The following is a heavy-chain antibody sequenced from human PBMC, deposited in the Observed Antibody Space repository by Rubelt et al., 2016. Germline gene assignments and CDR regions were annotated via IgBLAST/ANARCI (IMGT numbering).Heavy chain of an antibody. D-gene: IGHD6-6*01. CDR3: ARSASIAGD. Sequence: QVQLGQSEAEVKKPGASVKVSCKASGYTFTYCSLHWLQQAPGQGLERMRWITLYNGNTNYAKKFQGRVTITRDRSRRTAYIELSSLRSEDSAVYYWARSASIAGDWGQGTLVTVSS. CDR1: GYTFTYCS. J-gene: IGHJ4*02. V-gene: IGHV1-68*02. CDR2: ITLYNGNT.